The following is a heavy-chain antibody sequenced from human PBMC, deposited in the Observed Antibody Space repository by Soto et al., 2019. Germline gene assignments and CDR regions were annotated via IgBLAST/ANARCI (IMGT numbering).Heavy chain of an antibody. D-gene: IGHD6-19*01. V-gene: IGHV1-46*03. CDR2: IDPSGGAT. Sequence: QVQLVQSGAEVKKPGASVMVSCRASGYTFTSHYMHWVRQAPGQGLEWMGMIDPSGGATTYAQKFQGRDTIARDRSTTTFYMELSSLRPEDTAVYSCSRGLWQWLFDYWGQGTLVTVSS. CDR1: GYTFTSHY. J-gene: IGHJ4*02. CDR3: SRGLWQWLFDY.